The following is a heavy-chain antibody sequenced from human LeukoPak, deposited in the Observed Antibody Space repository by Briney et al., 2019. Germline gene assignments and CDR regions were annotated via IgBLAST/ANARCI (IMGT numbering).Heavy chain of an antibody. CDR1: GYTFTSYD. CDR2: MNPNSGDT. D-gene: IGHD3-3*01. Sequence: ASVKVSCKASGYTFTSYDINWVRQATGQGLEWMGWMNPNSGDTGYAQKFQGRVTITRNTSISTAYMERRSLRAEDTAVYYCASSVGLRFYHYWGQGTLVTVSS. V-gene: IGHV1-8*03. J-gene: IGHJ4*02. CDR3: ASSVGLRFYHY.